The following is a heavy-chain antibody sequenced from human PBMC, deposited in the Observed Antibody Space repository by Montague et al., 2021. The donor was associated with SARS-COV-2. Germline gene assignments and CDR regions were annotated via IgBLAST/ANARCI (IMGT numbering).Heavy chain of an antibody. CDR2: IYHSGST. V-gene: IGHV4-38-2*02. CDR3: ARERRYCSGGSCYSGWFDP. Sequence: SETLSLTCTVSGYSMSSGYYWGWIRQPPGKGLEWIGSIYHSGSTYYNPSLKSRVTISVDTSKNQFSLKLSSVTAADTAVYYCARERRYCSGGSCYSGWFDPWGQGTLVTVSS. J-gene: IGHJ5*02. CDR1: GYSMSSGYY. D-gene: IGHD2-15*01.